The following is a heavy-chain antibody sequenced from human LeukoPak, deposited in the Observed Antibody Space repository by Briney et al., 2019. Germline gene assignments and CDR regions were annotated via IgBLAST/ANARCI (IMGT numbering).Heavy chain of an antibody. Sequence: GGSLRLSCAASGFTFSSYSMNWVRQAPGKGLEWVSSISSSSSYIYYADSVKGRFTISRDNAKNSLYLQMNSLRAEGTAVYYCARVSGYCSGGSCYSWFDPWGQGTLVTVSS. CDR3: ARVSGYCSGGSCYSWFDP. CDR1: GFTFSSYS. CDR2: ISSSSSYI. V-gene: IGHV3-21*01. J-gene: IGHJ5*02. D-gene: IGHD2-15*01.